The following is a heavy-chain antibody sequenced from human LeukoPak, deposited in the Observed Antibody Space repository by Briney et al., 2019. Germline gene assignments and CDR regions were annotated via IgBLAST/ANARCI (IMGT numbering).Heavy chain of an antibody. Sequence: PSETLSLTCTVSGGSISSSSYYWGWIRQPPGKGLEWIGSIYYSGSTYYNPSLKSRVTISVDTSKNQFSLKLSSVTAADTAVYYCARARITVTGYYFDYWGQGTLVTVSS. J-gene: IGHJ4*02. CDR1: GGSISSSSYY. CDR3: ARARITVTGYYFDY. V-gene: IGHV4-39*07. CDR2: IYYSGST. D-gene: IGHD4-11*01.